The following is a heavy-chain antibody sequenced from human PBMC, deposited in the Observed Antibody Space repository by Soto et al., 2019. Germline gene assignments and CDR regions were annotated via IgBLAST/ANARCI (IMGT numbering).Heavy chain of an antibody. Sequence: PSETLSLTCTVSGGSISSYYWSWIRQPPGKGLEWIGYIYYSGSINYNPSLKSRVTISVDTSKNQFSLKLSSVTAADTAVYYCARAIRSSSSHFDYWGQGTLVTVS. J-gene: IGHJ4*02. D-gene: IGHD6-6*01. CDR3: ARAIRSSSSHFDY. V-gene: IGHV4-59*01. CDR2: IYYSGSI. CDR1: GGSISSYY.